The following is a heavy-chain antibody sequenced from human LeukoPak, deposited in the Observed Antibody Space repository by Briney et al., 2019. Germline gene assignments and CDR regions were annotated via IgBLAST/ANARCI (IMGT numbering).Heavy chain of an antibody. CDR2: INPNSGGT. Sequence: GESLKISCKGSGYTFTGYYMHWVRQAPGQGLEWMGWINPNSGGTNYAQKFQGRVTMTRDTSISTAYMELSRLRSDDTAVYYCAKAAAGSQHSYYYYYYLDVWGTGTTVTISS. V-gene: IGHV1-2*02. CDR3: AKAAAGSQHSYYYYYYLDV. CDR1: GYTFTGYY. J-gene: IGHJ6*03. D-gene: IGHD6-13*01.